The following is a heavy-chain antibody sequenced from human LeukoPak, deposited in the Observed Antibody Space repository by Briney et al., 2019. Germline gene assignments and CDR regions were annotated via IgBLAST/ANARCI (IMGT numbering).Heavy chain of an antibody. D-gene: IGHD2-15*01. J-gene: IGHJ3*02. CDR2: IYYEGST. V-gene: IGHV4-39*07. CDR1: GGSIRRSSDY. CDR3: ARGDLGYCSGGSCDTPENAFDI. Sequence: SETLSLTCSVSGGSIRRSSDYWGWVRQSPGEGLEWIGTIYYEGSTYYNPSLKSRVTISMDTSKNQFSLKLSSVTAADTAVYYCARGDLGYCSGGSCDTPENAFDIWGQGTMVTVSS.